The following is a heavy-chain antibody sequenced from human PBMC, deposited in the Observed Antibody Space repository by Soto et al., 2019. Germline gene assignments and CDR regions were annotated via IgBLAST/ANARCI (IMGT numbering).Heavy chain of an antibody. D-gene: IGHD2-21*02. CDR3: AKDQGVVTPHYYYYYGMDV. Sequence: GGSLRLSCAASGFTFRIYSMNWVRQAPGKGLEWVSYISSTSGTIYYADSVKGRFTISRDNAKNSLYLQMNSLRAEDTALYYCAKDQGVVTPHYYYYYGMDVWGQGTTVTVSS. CDR2: ISSTSGTI. J-gene: IGHJ6*02. V-gene: IGHV3-48*04. CDR1: GFTFRIYS.